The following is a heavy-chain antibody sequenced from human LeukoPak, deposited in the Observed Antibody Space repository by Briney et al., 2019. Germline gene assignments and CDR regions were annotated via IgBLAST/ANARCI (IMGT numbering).Heavy chain of an antibody. V-gene: IGHV4-59*08. CDR2: IYYSGST. Sequence: SETLSLTCTVSGGSISSYYWSWIRQPPGKALEWIGYIYYSGSTNYDPSLKSRVTISVDTSKNQFSLKLSSVTAADTAVYYCARRHLSGCYFDYWGQGTLVTVSS. CDR1: GGSISSYY. J-gene: IGHJ4*02. CDR3: ARRHLSGCYFDY. D-gene: IGHD3-10*01.